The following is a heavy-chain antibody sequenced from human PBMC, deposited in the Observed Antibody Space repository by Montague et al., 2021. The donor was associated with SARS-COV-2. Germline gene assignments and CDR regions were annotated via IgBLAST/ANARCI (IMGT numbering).Heavy chain of an antibody. V-gene: IGHV4-59*08. CDR2: IHYSGST. J-gene: IGHJ3*02. CDR1: GGSISSYY. D-gene: IGHD3-3*01. Sequence: SETLSLTCTVSGGSISSYYCSCIRQPPGNGLEWIGYIHYSGSTNYNPSLKSRVTISVATSKNPFSLKLSSVTAADTAVYYCARQRRYQLPITIFGVVMADGLDIWGQGTMVTVSS. CDR3: ARQRRYQLPITIFGVVMADGLDI.